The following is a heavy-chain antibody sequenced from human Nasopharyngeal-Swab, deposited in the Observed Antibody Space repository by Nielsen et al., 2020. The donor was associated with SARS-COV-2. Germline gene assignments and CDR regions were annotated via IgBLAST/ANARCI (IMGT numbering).Heavy chain of an antibody. V-gene: IGHV4-59*01. Sequence: SETLSLTCTVSGGSISSYYWSWIRQPPGKGLEWIGYIYYSGSTNYNPSLKSRVTISVDTSKNQFSLKLSSVTAADTAVYYCAGLRGRGGDYATYMDVWGQGTTVTVSS. CDR3: AGLRGRGGDYATYMDV. D-gene: IGHD4-17*01. CDR1: GGSISSYY. CDR2: IYYSGST. J-gene: IGHJ6*02.